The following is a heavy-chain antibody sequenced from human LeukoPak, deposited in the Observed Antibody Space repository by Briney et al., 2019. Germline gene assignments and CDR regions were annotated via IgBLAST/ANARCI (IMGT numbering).Heavy chain of an antibody. Sequence: SETLSLTCTVSGGSISSGDYYWSWIRQPPGKGLEWIGYIYYSGSTYYNPSLKSRVTISVDTSKNQFSLKLSSVTAADTAVYYCARDKMVRGVQDSFDCWGQGTLVTVSS. J-gene: IGHJ4*02. CDR3: ARDKMVRGVQDSFDC. CDR2: IYYSGST. V-gene: IGHV4-30-4*08. CDR1: GGSISSGDYY. D-gene: IGHD3-10*01.